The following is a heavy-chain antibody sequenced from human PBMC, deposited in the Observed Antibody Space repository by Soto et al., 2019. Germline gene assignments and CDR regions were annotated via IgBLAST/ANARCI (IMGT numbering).Heavy chain of an antibody. D-gene: IGHD6-6*01. J-gene: IGHJ6*02. Sequence: SLKISCKGSGYSFTSYWISWVRQMPGKGLEWMGRIDPSDSYTNYSPSFQGHVTISADKSISTAYLQWSSLKASDTAMYYCATATYSSSSLYYYYGMDVWGQGTTVTVSS. CDR1: GYSFTSYW. CDR2: IDPSDSYT. CDR3: ATATYSSSSLYYYYGMDV. V-gene: IGHV5-10-1*01.